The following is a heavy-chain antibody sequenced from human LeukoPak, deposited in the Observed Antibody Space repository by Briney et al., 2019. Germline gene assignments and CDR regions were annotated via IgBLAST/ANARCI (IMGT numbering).Heavy chain of an antibody. CDR2: INPNSGGT. D-gene: IGHD4-17*01. CDR1: GYTFTGYY. J-gene: IGHJ4*02. V-gene: IGHV1-2*02. CDR3: ARVPHGDYVAYYFDY. Sequence: ASVKVYCKASGYTFTGYYMHWVRQAPGQGLEWMGWINPNSGGTNYAQKFQGRVTMTRDTSISTAYMELSRLRSDDTAVYYCARVPHGDYVAYYFDYWGQGTLVTVSS.